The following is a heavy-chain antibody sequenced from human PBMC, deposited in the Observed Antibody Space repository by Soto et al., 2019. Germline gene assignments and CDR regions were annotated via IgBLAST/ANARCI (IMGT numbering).Heavy chain of an antibody. CDR2: TYYRSKWYN. D-gene: IGHD2-15*01. Sequence: SQTLSLTCAIAGDSVSSNSAAWNWIRQSASRGLEWLGRTYYRSKWYNDYAVSVKSRITINPDTSKNQFSLQLNSVTPEDTAVYYCARDVGYWCGGSCRYNWFDPWGQGTLVTVSS. J-gene: IGHJ5*02. V-gene: IGHV6-1*01. CDR1: GDSVSSNSAA. CDR3: ARDVGYWCGGSCRYNWFDP.